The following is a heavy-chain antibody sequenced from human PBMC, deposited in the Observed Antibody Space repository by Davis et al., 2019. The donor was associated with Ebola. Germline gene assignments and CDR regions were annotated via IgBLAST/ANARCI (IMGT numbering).Heavy chain of an antibody. J-gene: IGHJ4*02. Sequence: GGSLRLSCAASGFTFSSYGMHWVRQAPGKGLEWVAVIWYDGSNKYYADSVKGRFTISRDNSKNTLYLQMNSLRAEDTAVYYCAKGVTMVRGDLFDYWGQGTLVTVSS. CDR2: IWYDGSNK. CDR3: AKGVTMVRGDLFDY. V-gene: IGHV3-33*06. D-gene: IGHD3-10*01. CDR1: GFTFSSYG.